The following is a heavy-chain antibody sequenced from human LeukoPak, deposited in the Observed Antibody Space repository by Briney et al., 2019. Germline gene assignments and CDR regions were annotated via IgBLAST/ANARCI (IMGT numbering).Heavy chain of an antibody. V-gene: IGHV4-30-2*01. CDR3: ARAQSAYCSSTSCYEGGNWFDP. Sequence: SETLSLTCAVSGGSISSGGYSWSWIRQPPGKGLEWIGYIYHSGSTYYNPSLKSRVTISVDRSKNQFSLKLSSVTAADTAVYYCARAQSAYCSSTSCYEGGNWFDPWGQGTLVTVSS. D-gene: IGHD2-2*01. CDR2: IYHSGST. J-gene: IGHJ5*02. CDR1: GGSISSGGYS.